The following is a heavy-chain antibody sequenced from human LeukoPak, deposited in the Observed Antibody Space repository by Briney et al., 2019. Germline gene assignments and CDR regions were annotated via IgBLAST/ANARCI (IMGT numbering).Heavy chain of an antibody. D-gene: IGHD1-26*01. CDR1: GYSFTGYW. V-gene: IGHV5-51*01. CDR2: IYPGDSDT. CDR3: ARLGGSYYNAFDI. J-gene: IGHJ3*02. Sequence: GESLKISCKGSGYSFTGYWIGWVRQMPGKGLEWMGIIYPGDSDTRYSPSFQGQITFSADKSISTAYLQWISLKASDTAMYYCARLGGSYYNAFDIWGQGTMVTVSS.